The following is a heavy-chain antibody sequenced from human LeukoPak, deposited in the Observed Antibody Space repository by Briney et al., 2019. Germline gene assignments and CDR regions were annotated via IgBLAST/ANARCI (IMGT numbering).Heavy chain of an antibody. D-gene: IGHD2-2*01. CDR2: IIGSGGST. J-gene: IGHJ6*03. CDR3: AKSRSDIVVVPAAIYYYYYYMDV. V-gene: IGHV3-23*01. Sequence: GGSLRLSCAASGFTFSSYAMSWFRQAPGKGLEWFSAIIGSGGSTYYADSVKGRFTISRDNSKNTLYLQMNSLRAEDTAVYYCAKSRSDIVVVPAAIYYYYYYMDVWGKGTTVTVSS. CDR1: GFTFSSYA.